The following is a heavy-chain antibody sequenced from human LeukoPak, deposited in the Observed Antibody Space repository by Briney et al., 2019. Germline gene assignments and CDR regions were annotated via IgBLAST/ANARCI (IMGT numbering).Heavy chain of an antibody. CDR3: ASPSYYYDSSGYSY. CDR1: GGSISSSSYY. CDR2: IYYSGST. D-gene: IGHD3-22*01. J-gene: IGHJ4*02. V-gene: IGHV4-39*01. Sequence: KPSETLSLTCTVPGGSISSSSYYWGWIRQPPGKGLEWIGSIYYSGSTYYNPSLKSRVTISVDTSKNQFSLKLSSVTAADTAVYYCASPSYYYDSSGYSYWGQGTLVTVSS.